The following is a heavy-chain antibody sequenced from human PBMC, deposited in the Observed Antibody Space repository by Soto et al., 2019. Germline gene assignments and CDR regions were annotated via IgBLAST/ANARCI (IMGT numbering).Heavy chain of an antibody. J-gene: IGHJ3*02. CDR3: ARRWGYDAFDI. CDR2: IWYDGSNK. CDR1: GFTFSTYG. Sequence: QVQLVESGGGVVQPGRSLRLSCAASGFTFSTYGMHWVRQAPGKGLEWVAVIWYDGSNKYYADSVKGRFTISRDNSKNTLYLQMNSLRVEDTAVYYCARRWGYDAFDIWGPGTMVTVSS. D-gene: IGHD3-16*01. V-gene: IGHV3-33*01.